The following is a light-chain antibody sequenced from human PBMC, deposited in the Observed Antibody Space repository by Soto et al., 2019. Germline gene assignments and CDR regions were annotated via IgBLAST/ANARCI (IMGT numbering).Light chain of an antibody. CDR3: SSYTSSSTQV. V-gene: IGLV2-14*01. J-gene: IGLJ1*01. CDR2: EVS. CDR1: SSDVGGYNY. Sequence: QSVLTQPASVSGSPGQSITISCTGTSSDVGGYNYVSWYQQHPGKAPKLMIYEVSNRPSGVSNRSSGSKSGNTASLTISGLQAEDEADYYCSSYTSSSTQVFGTGTRSPS.